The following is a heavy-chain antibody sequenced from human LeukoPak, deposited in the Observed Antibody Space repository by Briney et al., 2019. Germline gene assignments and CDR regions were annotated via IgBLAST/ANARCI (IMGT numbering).Heavy chain of an antibody. CDR2: ISSSSTI. V-gene: IGHV3-48*01. CDR3: ARGKDSYAFDAFDI. J-gene: IGHJ3*02. CDR1: GFTFSSYS. Sequence: GGSLRLSCAASGFTFSSYSMSWVRQAPGKGLEWVSYISSSSTIYYADSVKGRFTISRDNAKNSLYLQMNSLRAEDTAVYYCARGKDSYAFDAFDIWGQGTMVTVSS. D-gene: IGHD5-18*01.